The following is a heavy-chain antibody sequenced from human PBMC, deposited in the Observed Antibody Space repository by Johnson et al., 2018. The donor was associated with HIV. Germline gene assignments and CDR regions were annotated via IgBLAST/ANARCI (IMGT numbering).Heavy chain of an antibody. D-gene: IGHD1-7*01. CDR3: ARGRTGTKYDAFDI. V-gene: IGHV3-30*02. J-gene: IGHJ3*02. CDR1: GFTFSSYG. Sequence: QEQLVESGGGVVQPGGSLRLSCAASGFTFSSYGMHWVRQAPGKGLEWVTFIRYDGSKKYYVDSVKGRFTISRDNAKNSLYLQMNSLRAEDTAVYYCARGRTGTKYDAFDIWGQGTMVTVSS. CDR2: IRYDGSKK.